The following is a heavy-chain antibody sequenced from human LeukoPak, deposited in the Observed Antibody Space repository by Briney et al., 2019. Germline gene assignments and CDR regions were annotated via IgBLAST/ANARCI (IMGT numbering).Heavy chain of an antibody. Sequence: GGSLRLSCAASGFSFSTYCMTWGRQAPGKGLEWVATIKYDGSEKYYVDSVKGRFTISRDNAKNSLYLQMNSLRAEDTAVYYCARGRSMDVWGQGTLVTVSS. V-gene: IGHV3-7*01. J-gene: IGHJ4*02. D-gene: IGHD6-6*01. CDR2: IKYDGSEK. CDR1: GFSFSTYC. CDR3: ARGRSMDV.